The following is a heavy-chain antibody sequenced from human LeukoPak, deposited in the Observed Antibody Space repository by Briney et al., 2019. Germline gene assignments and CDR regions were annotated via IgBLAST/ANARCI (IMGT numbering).Heavy chain of an antibody. J-gene: IGHJ6*03. CDR1: GFTFSSYT. D-gene: IGHD3-10*01. CDR2: ISGSSSTI. V-gene: IGHV3-48*01. CDR3: AREGYYGSGLYYYYYMDV. Sequence: GGSLRLSCAASGFTFSSYTMNWVRQAPGKGLEWVSYISGSSSTIYYADSVKGRFTISRDNAKSSLYLQMNSLRAEDTAVYYCAREGYYGSGLYYYYYMDVWGKGTTVTVSS.